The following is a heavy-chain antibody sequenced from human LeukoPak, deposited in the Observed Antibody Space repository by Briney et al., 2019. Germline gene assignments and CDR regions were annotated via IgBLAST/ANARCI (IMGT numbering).Heavy chain of an antibody. CDR1: GGSFSGYY. CDR2: INHSGST. J-gene: IGHJ6*03. V-gene: IGHV4-34*01. Sequence: PSETLSLTCAVYGGSFSGYYWSWLRQPPGKGLEWIGEINHSGSTNYNPSLKSRVTISLDESKNQFSLQLTSVTAADTAVYYCARYYYYYMDVWGTGTTVTVSS. CDR3: ARYYYYYMDV.